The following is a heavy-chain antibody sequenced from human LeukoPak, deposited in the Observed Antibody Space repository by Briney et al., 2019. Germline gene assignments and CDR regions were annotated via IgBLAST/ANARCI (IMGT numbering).Heavy chain of an antibody. V-gene: IGHV4-34*01. CDR1: GGSFSGYY. Sequence: SESLSLTCAVYGGSFSGYYWSWIRQPAGKGLEWIGEINHSGSTNYNPSLKSRLSISEDTSKKQISLKVTSVTAADTAVYYCATGNNTVADYWGQGTLVTVSS. J-gene: IGHJ4*02. D-gene: IGHD1-1*01. CDR2: INHSGST. CDR3: ATGNNTVADY.